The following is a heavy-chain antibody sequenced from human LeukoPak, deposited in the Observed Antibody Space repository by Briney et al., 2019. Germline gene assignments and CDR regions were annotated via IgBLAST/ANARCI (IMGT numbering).Heavy chain of an antibody. D-gene: IGHD3-10*01. Sequence: GGSLRLSCAASGFTFSAYAMSWVRQAPGKGLEWVSSISGSGGVTYYADSVKGRFTISRDNSKNTLYLQMSSLRGEDTAVYYCAKLRMVRGVFTDYYFDYWGQGTLVTVSS. CDR1: GFTFSAYA. CDR2: ISGSGGVT. CDR3: AKLRMVRGVFTDYYFDY. J-gene: IGHJ4*02. V-gene: IGHV3-23*01.